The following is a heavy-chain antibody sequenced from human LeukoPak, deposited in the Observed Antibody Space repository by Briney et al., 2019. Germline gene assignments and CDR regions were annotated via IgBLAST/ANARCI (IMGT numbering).Heavy chain of an antibody. CDR3: ATLWGGELAAADY. CDR2: FDPEDGET. D-gene: IGHD6-13*01. Sequence: ASVTVSCKVSGYTLTELSMHWVRQAPRKGLEWMGGFDPEDGETIYAQKFQGRVTMTEDTSTDTAYMELSSLRSEDTAVYYCATLWGGELAAADYWGQGTLVTVSS. CDR1: GYTLTELS. J-gene: IGHJ4*02. V-gene: IGHV1-24*01.